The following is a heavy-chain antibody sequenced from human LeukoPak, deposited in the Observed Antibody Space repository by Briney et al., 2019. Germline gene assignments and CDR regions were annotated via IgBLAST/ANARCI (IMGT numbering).Heavy chain of an antibody. V-gene: IGHV1-18*01. CDR2: ISAYNGHT. CDR3: ATQLGYYDSSGYDFDY. CDR1: GYTFTNYG. Sequence: GASVKVSCKASGYTFTNYGITWVRQAPGQGLEWMGWISAYNGHTNYAQKFQGRVTMTTDTSTSTAYMELRSLISDDTAVYYCATQLGYYDSSGYDFDYWGQGTLVTVS. D-gene: IGHD3-22*01. J-gene: IGHJ4*02.